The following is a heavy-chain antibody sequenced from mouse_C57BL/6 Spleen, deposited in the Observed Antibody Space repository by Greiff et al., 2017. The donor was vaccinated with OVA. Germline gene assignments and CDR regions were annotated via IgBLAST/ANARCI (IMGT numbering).Heavy chain of an antibody. J-gene: IGHJ4*01. D-gene: IGHD2-2*01. V-gene: IGHV1-7*01. CDR1: GYTFTSYW. CDR3: ARPMVTSDAMDY. CDR2: INPSSGYT. Sequence: VQRVESGAELAKPGASVKLSCKASGYTFTSYWMHWVKQRPGQGLEWIGYINPSSGYTKYNQKFKDKATLTADKSSSTAYMQLSSLTYEDSAVYYCARPMVTSDAMDYWGQGTSVTVSS.